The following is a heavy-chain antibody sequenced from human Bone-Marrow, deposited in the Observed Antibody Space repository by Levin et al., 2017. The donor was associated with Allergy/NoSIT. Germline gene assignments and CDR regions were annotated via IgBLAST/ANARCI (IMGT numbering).Heavy chain of an antibody. J-gene: IGHJ6*02. V-gene: IGHV3-21*06. CDR2: ISSGSSHI. CDR1: GLSFSNYD. Sequence: GVLKISCAASGLSFSNYDMNWVRQAPGKGLEWVSSISSGSSHIDYADSVKGRFTISRDNAKNSLYLQMNSLRVEDTAVYFCASWAMFYYDGSDFDYFYYGMDVWGQGTTVTVSS. CDR3: ASWAMFYYDGSDFDYFYYGMDV. D-gene: IGHD3-16*01.